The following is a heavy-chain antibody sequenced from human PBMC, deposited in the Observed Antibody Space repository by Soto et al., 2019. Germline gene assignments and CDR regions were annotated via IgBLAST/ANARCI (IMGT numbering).Heavy chain of an antibody. V-gene: IGHV1-46*01. D-gene: IGHD3-22*01. CDR2: FNPANGRT. J-gene: IGHJ6*02. CDR3: ARDRVYYDSSGDYRDYGMEG. Sequence: VNDSCKASGYSFRSYCVDWVRQAPGRGLEWIAVFNPANGRTTYAETFHGRITITTDTSTSIVFMEMNSLRAEDTAVYYCARDRVYYDSSGDYRDYGMEGWGHGNTVTVS. CDR1: GYSFRSYC.